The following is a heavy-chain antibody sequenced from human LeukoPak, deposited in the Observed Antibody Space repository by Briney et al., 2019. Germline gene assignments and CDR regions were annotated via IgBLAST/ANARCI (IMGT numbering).Heavy chain of an antibody. V-gene: IGHV1-2*02. Sequence: ASVKVSCKASGYSFTGYYMHWVRQAPGQGLEWMGWINPNSGGTKYAQKFKGRVTMTRDTSISTAYMELSRLRSDDTAVYYCARTQWLVRGRGAFDIWGQGTMVTVSS. CDR2: INPNSGGT. D-gene: IGHD6-19*01. CDR1: GYSFTGYY. J-gene: IGHJ3*02. CDR3: ARTQWLVRGRGAFDI.